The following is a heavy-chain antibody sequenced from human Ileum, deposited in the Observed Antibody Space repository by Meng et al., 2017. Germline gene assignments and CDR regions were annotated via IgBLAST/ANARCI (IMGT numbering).Heavy chain of an antibody. Sequence: VQLQESGPGRGKSAQKLALTCTVSGGSISSGDCYWSWIRQPPGKGLEWIGYIFDTGPPSYSPPLRSRLSISMDTSKNQFSLRLTSVSAADTAVYYCAASLDGNRFDPWGQGTLVTVSS. V-gene: IGHV4-30-4*01. CDR3: AASLDGNRFDP. CDR1: GGSISSGDCY. J-gene: IGHJ5*02. CDR2: IFDTGPP. D-gene: IGHD1-26*01.